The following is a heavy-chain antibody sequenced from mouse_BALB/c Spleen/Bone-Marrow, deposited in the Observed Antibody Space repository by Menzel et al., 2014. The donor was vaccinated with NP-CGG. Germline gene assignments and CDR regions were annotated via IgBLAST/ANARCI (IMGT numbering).Heavy chain of an antibody. D-gene: IGHD2-1*01. V-gene: IGHV5-17*02. CDR2: ISSGSSTI. CDR1: GFTFSSFG. CDR3: ARGGNFAWFAY. J-gene: IGHJ3*01. Sequence: DVMLVESGGGLVQPGGSRKLSCAASGFTFSSFGMHWVRQAPEKGLEWVAYISSGSSTIYYADTVKGRFTISRDNPKNTLLLQMTSLRSEDTAMYYCARGGNFAWFAYWGQGTLVTVSA.